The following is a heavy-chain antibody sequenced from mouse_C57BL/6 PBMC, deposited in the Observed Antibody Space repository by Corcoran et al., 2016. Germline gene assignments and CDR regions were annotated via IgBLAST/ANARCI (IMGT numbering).Heavy chain of an antibody. J-gene: IGHJ4*01. CDR2: INTYSGVP. CDR3: ARGGYGSSHIYYAMDY. CDR1: GYTFTPYG. Sequence: QIQLVKSGPELKKPGETVKISCKASGYTFTPYGMSWVKQAPGKGLKWMGWINTYSGVPTYADDFKGRFAFSLETSASTAYLQINNLKNEDTATYFCARGGYGSSHIYYAMDYLGQGTSVTVSS. D-gene: IGHD1-1*01. V-gene: IGHV9-3*01.